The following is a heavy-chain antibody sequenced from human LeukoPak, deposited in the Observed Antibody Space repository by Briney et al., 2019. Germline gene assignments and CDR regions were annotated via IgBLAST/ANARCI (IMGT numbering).Heavy chain of an antibody. J-gene: IGHJ5*02. CDR1: GGSFSGYY. CDR3: ASITLVNRGA. CDR2: INHSGST. D-gene: IGHD3-10*01. V-gene: IGHV4-34*01. Sequence: SETLSLTCAVYGGSFSGYYWSWIRQPPGEGLEWIGEINHSGSTNYNPSLKSRVTISVDTSKNQFSLKLSSVTAADTAVYYCASITLVNRGAWGQGTLVTVSS.